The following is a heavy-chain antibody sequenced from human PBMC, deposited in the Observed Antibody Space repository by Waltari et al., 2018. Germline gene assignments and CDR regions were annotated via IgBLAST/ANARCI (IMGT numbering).Heavy chain of an antibody. J-gene: IGHJ4*02. CDR3: GTLEPGGDFDY. Sequence: QVQLEQSGAEVKKPGATVKVSCKASGYIFTAYYIPWVRQAPGQGLEWVGWISPYGSDTTDAQKLLGRGTISRDRSISTADMELSDMRSADAAVFYGGTLEPGGDFDYWGQGTLVTVSS. CDR1: GYIFTAYY. V-gene: IGHV1-2*02. CDR2: ISPYGSDT. D-gene: IGHD3-10*01.